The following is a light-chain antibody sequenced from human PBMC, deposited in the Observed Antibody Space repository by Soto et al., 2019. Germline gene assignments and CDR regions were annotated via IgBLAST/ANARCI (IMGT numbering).Light chain of an antibody. CDR2: NAS. CDR3: QQNNFY. V-gene: IGKV1-5*01. CDR1: QSIGDN. J-gene: IGKJ3*01. Sequence: DIQMTQSPSSLSASVGDRVTITCRASQSIGDNLNWYQQKPGTAPHLLVYNASSLVSGVPSRFAASGSETEFTLTIDSLQPDDFATYYCQQNNFYFGRGTKVDIK.